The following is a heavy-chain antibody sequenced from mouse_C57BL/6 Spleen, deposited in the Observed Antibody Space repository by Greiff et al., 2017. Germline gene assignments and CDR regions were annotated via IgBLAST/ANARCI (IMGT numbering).Heavy chain of an antibody. CDR3: TRDDYDGGYGMDY. Sequence: QVQLQQPGAELVKPGASVKMSCKASGYTFTSYWINWVKQRPGQGLEWIGDIYPGSGSTNYNEKFKSKATLTVDTSSSTAYMQLSSLSSEDSAVYCCTRDDYDGGYGMDYWGQGTSVTVSS. D-gene: IGHD2-4*01. J-gene: IGHJ4*01. V-gene: IGHV1-55*01. CDR2: IYPGSGST. CDR1: GYTFTSYW.